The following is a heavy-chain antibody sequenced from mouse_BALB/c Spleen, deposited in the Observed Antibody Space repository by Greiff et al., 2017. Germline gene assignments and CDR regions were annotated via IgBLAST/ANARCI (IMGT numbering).Heavy chain of an antibody. CDR1: GYTFTGYE. D-gene: IGHD2-4*01. CDR2: IDPETGGT. V-gene: IGHV1-15*01. Sequence: VQLQQSGAELVRPGASVTLSCKASGYTFTGYEMHWVKQTPVHGLEWIGAIDPETGGTAYNQKFKGKATLTADKSSSTAYMELRSLTSEDSAVYYCTRRGNYDYDGFAYWGQGTLVTVSA. J-gene: IGHJ3*01. CDR3: TRRGNYDYDGFAY.